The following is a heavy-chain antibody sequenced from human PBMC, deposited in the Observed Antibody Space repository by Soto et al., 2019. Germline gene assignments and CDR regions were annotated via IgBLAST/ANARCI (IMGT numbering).Heavy chain of an antibody. V-gene: IGHV1-69*12. Sequence: QVQLVQSGAEVKKPGSSVKVSCKASGGTFSSYAISWVRQAPGQGLEWMGEIIPIFGTANYAQKFQGRVTSTAXXSXSXXYMELSSLRSEDTGVYYCARDRGPSSGYYPYWFDPWGQGTLVTVSS. CDR2: IIPIFGTA. CDR3: ARDRGPSSGYYPYWFDP. D-gene: IGHD3-22*01. J-gene: IGHJ5*02. CDR1: GGTFSSYA.